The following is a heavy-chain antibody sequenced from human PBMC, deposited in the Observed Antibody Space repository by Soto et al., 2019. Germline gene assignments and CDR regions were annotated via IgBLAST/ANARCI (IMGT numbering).Heavy chain of an antibody. J-gene: IGHJ5*02. CDR2: IFYTGST. Sequence: PSETLSLTCTVSGDSISSSYYWGWIRQPPGKGLQWIGSIFYTGSTYYNPSLKSRVTISVDTSKNQFSLKLSSVTAADTAVYYCARQGDHSNYCFDPWGQGTLVTVSS. CDR3: ARQGDHSNYCFDP. V-gene: IGHV4-39*01. D-gene: IGHD4-4*01. CDR1: GDSISSSYY.